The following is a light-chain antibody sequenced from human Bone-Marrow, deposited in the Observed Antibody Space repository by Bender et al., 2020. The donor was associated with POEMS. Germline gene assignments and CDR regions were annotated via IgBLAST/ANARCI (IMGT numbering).Light chain of an antibody. CDR1: NSNIGTNA. Sequence: QSVLTQPPSASGTPGQRVTISCSGSNSNIGTNAVNWYQQFPGTAPQLLIYSDNQRPSGVPDRFYAFKSGTSASLAISGLQSEDEADYCCAAWDAGLSSGMFGGGTKLTVL. J-gene: IGLJ3*02. V-gene: IGLV1-44*01. CDR3: AAWDAGLSSGM. CDR2: SDN.